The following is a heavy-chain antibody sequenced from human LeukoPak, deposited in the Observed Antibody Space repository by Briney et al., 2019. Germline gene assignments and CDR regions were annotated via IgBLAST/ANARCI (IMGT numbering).Heavy chain of an antibody. CDR3: ASPYYYDGSSYYHFFDH. D-gene: IGHD3-22*01. J-gene: IGHJ4*02. CDR1: GFTVSSNY. V-gene: IGHV3-53*05. CDR2: IYSGGST. Sequence: GGSLRLSCAASGFTVSSNYMSWVRQAPGKGLEWVSVIYSGGSTYYADSVKGRFTISRDNSRNTLLQMNNLRTEDTAVYYCASPYYYDGSSYYHFFDHWGQGTLVTVSS.